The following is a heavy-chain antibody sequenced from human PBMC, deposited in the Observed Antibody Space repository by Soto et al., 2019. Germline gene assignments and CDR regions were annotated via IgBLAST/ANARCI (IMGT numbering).Heavy chain of an antibody. Sequence: PSETLSLTCTVSGGSISSGCYYWSWIRQHPGKGLEWIGYIYYSGSTYYNPSLKSRVTISVDTSKNQFSLKLSSVTAADTAVYYCARDKGRLHTLDYYYYGMDVWGQWTTVTVCS. CDR1: GGSISSGCYY. D-gene: IGHD4-4*01. V-gene: IGHV4-31*03. CDR2: IYYSGST. CDR3: ARDKGRLHTLDYYYYGMDV. J-gene: IGHJ6*01.